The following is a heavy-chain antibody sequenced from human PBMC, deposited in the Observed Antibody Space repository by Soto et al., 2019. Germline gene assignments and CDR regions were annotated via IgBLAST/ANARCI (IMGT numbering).Heavy chain of an antibody. V-gene: IGHV2-70*11. CDR1: GFSLSTSGMC. Sequence: SGPTLVNPTQTLTLTCTFSGFSLSTSGMCVSWIRQPPGKALEWLARIDWDDDKYYSTSLKTRLTISKDTSKNQVVLTMTNMDPVDTATYYCARIRIAVSGTFGLDVWGQGTTVTVSS. CDR3: ARIRIAVSGTFGLDV. D-gene: IGHD6-13*01. J-gene: IGHJ6*02. CDR2: IDWDDDK.